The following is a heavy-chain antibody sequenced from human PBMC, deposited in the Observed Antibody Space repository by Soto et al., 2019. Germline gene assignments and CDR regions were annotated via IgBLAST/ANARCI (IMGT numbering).Heavy chain of an antibody. CDR2: IDWDDDK. V-gene: IGHV2-70*11. Sequence: GSGPTLVNPTQTLTLTCTFSGFSLSTSGMCVSWIRQPPGKALEWLARIDWDDDKYYSTSLKTRLTISKDTSKNQVVLTINNMLPVDSVTYYCARIHYGTTDETGGMDVWGQGTTVTVSS. CDR1: GFSLSTSGMC. D-gene: IGHD3-10*01. J-gene: IGHJ6*02. CDR3: ARIHYGTTDETGGMDV.